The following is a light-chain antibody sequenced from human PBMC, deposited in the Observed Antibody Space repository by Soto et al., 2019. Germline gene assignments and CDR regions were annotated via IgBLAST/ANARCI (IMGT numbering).Light chain of an antibody. J-gene: IGLJ3*02. Sequence: NFMLTQPHSVSESPGKTVTISCTRSGGSIDANFVQWYQQRPGSSPTNLIYDDDHRPSGVPERFSGSIDISSNSASLTISGLKTEDEADYYCQFYDRSIRVFGGGTKLTVL. V-gene: IGLV6-57*01. CDR3: QFYDRSIRV. CDR1: GGSIDANF. CDR2: DDD.